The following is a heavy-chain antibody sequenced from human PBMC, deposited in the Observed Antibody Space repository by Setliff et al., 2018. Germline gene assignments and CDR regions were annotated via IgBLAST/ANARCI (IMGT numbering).Heavy chain of an antibody. CDR1: GGSISHYY. D-gene: IGHD3-22*01. Sequence: SETLSLTCTVSGGSISHYYWNWVRLSPGKGLEWIGYVYISGSTRYNPSLKSRVTMTIDTSTSTAYMELRSLRSDDTAVYYCARGRDPAYYYDSGGYYWDYWGQGTLVTVSS. J-gene: IGHJ4*02. V-gene: IGHV4-4*08. CDR2: VYISGST. CDR3: ARGRDPAYYYDSGGYYWDY.